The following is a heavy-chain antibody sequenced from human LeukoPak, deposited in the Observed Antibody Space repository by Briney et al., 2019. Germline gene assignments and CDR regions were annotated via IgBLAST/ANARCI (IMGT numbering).Heavy chain of an antibody. D-gene: IGHD3-3*01. CDR1: GFTFSDYW. Sequence: GGSLRLSRAASGFTFSDYWMDWVRQAPGKGLVWVSRIKSDGSRITYADSVRGRFTISRDNAKNTLYLQMNSLRAEDTAVYYCAFLPPGHWGQGTLVTVSS. CDR2: IKSDGSRI. V-gene: IGHV3-74*01. CDR3: AFLPPGH. J-gene: IGHJ1*01.